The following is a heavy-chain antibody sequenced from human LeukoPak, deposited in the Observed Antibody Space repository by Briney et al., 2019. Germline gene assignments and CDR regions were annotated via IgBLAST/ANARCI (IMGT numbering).Heavy chain of an antibody. CDR3: AKRRDSSGPGANYYYGMDV. V-gene: IGHV4-59*08. Sequence: KPSETLSLTCTVSGVSISSYYWSWIRQPPGKGLEWIGYIYYSGSTNYNPSLKSRVTISVDTSKNQFSLKLSSVTAADTAVYYCAKRRDSSGPGANYYYGMDVWGQGTTVTVSS. CDR2: IYYSGST. CDR1: GVSISSYY. J-gene: IGHJ6*02. D-gene: IGHD3-22*01.